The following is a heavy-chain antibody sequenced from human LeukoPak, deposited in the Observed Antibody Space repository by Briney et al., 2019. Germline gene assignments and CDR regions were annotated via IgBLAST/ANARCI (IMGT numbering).Heavy chain of an antibody. CDR1: GFTFNSHA. CDR2: ISASGGST. D-gene: IGHD4-23*01. J-gene: IGHJ4*01. CDR3: AKRDDYGSNSRYYFEY. Sequence: GGSLRVSCVASGFTFNSHAMSWLRQALGKGPEGVSSISASGGSTYYGDSVKGRFTVSRDNSKNTVYLQMDSLRAEDTAMYYCAKRDDYGSNSRYYFEYWGQGTLVAISS. V-gene: IGHV3-23*01.